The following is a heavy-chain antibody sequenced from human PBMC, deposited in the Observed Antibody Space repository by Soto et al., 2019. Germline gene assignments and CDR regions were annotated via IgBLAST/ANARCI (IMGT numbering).Heavy chain of an antibody. CDR2: FDPEDGET. CDR3: ATDQGSGWPNYYYNMDV. V-gene: IGHV1-24*01. Sequence: ASVKVSCKVSGYTLTELSMHWVRQAPGKGLEWMGGFDPEDGETIYAQKFQGRVTMTEGTSTDTGYMELSSLRSEDTAVYYCATDQGSGWPNYYYNMDVWGKGTTVTVSS. D-gene: IGHD6-19*01. J-gene: IGHJ6*03. CDR1: GYTLTELS.